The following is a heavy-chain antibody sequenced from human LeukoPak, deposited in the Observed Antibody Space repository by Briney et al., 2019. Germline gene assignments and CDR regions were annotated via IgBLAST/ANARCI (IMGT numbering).Heavy chain of an antibody. CDR3: ARVDLAAAFDY. CDR1: GFTFSSYS. CDR2: ISGSSYI. Sequence: GGSLRLSCAASGFTFSSYSMNWVRQAPGKGLEWVSSISGSSYIYYADSVKGRFTISRDNAKNSLYLQMNSLRAEDTAVYYCARVDLAAAFDYWGQGTLVTVSS. J-gene: IGHJ4*02. V-gene: IGHV3-21*01. D-gene: IGHD6-13*01.